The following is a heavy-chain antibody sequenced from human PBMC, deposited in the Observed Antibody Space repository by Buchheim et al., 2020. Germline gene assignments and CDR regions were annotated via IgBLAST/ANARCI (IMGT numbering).Heavy chain of an antibody. CDR1: GFTFSSYA. J-gene: IGHJ6*02. CDR2: ISYDGSNK. D-gene: IGHD3-3*01. V-gene: IGHV3-30-3*01. CDR3: ARAGKFELRFLEWLDYYYYGMDV. Sequence: QVQLVESGGGVVQPGRSLRLSCAASGFTFSSYAMHWVRQAPGKGLEWVAVISYDGSNKYYADSVKGRFTISRDNSKNTRYLQMNSLRAEDTAVYYCARAGKFELRFLEWLDYYYYGMDVWGQGTT.